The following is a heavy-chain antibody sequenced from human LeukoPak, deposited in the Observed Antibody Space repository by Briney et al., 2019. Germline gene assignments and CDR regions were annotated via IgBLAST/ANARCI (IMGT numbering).Heavy chain of an antibody. D-gene: IGHD2-2*01. Sequence: PGGSVRLSCAASGFTFSSYGMHWVRQAPGKGLEWVAVISYDGSNKYYADSVKGRFTISRDNSKNTLYLQMNSLRAEDTAVYYCARDAIYCSSTSCSPTRYYYYYMDVWGKGTTVTVSS. J-gene: IGHJ6*03. CDR3: ARDAIYCSSTSCSPTRYYYYYMDV. CDR1: GFTFSSYG. CDR2: ISYDGSNK. V-gene: IGHV3-30*03.